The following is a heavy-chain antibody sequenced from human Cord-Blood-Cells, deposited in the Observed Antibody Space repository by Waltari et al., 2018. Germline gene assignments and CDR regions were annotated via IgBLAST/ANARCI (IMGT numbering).Heavy chain of an antibody. V-gene: IGHV4-39*01. CDR3: ARSIGVVINWFDP. Sequence: QLQLQESGPGLVKPSETLSLTCTVSGGSISSSSYYWGWIRQPPVKGLEWIGSIYYSGSTYYNPSLKSRVTISVDTSKNQFSLKLSSVTAADTAVYYCARSIGVVINWFDPWGQGTLVTVSS. J-gene: IGHJ5*02. D-gene: IGHD3-3*01. CDR1: GGSISSSSYY. CDR2: IYYSGST.